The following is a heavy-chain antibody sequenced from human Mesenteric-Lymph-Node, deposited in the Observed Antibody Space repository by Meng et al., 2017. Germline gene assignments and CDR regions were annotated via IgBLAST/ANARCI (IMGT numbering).Heavy chain of an antibody. J-gene: IGHJ6*02. CDR1: GYTFTGYY. CDR3: ARDDIVVVPAAMDYYYYGMDV. V-gene: IGHV1-2*06. Sequence: ASVKVSCKASGYTFTGYYMHWVRQAPGQGLEWMGRINPNSGGTNYAQKFQGRVTMTRDTSISTAYMELSSLRSDDTAVYYCARDDIVVVPAAMDYYYYGMDVWGQGTTVTVSS. D-gene: IGHD2-2*01. CDR2: INPNSGGT.